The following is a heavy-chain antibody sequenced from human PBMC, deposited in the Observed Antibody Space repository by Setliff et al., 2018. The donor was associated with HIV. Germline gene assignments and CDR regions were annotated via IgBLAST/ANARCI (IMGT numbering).Heavy chain of an antibody. CDR1: GYTFTHYW. J-gene: IGHJ5*02. D-gene: IGHD3-10*01. Sequence: PGESLKISCKASGYTFTHYWIGWVRQMPGKGLEWMGFVYPGDSDSRYSPSLQGQVTISADTSLKTAHLQWSSLKASDTATYFCVRLNSGSTWSIASDRGFFDPWGQGTLVTVSS. CDR3: VRLNSGSTWSIASDRGFFDP. CDR2: VYPGDSDS. V-gene: IGHV5-51*01.